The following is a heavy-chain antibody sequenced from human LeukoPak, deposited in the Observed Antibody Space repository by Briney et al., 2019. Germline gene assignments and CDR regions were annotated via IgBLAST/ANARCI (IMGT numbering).Heavy chain of an antibody. CDR1: GYSFTSYW. Sequence: GESLRISCKGSGYSFTSYWISWVRQMPGKGLEWMGRIDPSDSYTNYSPSFQGHVTISADNSISTAYLQWSSLKASDTAMYYCARHSLLWFGELGDAFDIWGQGTMVTVSS. CDR3: ARHSLLWFGELGDAFDI. J-gene: IGHJ3*02. V-gene: IGHV5-10-1*01. D-gene: IGHD3-10*01. CDR2: IDPSDSYT.